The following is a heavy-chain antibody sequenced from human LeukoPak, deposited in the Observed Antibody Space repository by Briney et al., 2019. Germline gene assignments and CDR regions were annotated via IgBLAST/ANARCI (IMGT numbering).Heavy chain of an antibody. J-gene: IGHJ4*02. V-gene: IGHV3-30-3*01. CDR1: GFTFSRYA. Sequence: GGSLRLSCAASGFTFSRYAMHWVRPAPGKGLEWVAVISYDGSNKYYADSVKGRFTISRDSSKNTLYLQMNSLRAEDTAVYYCASHYDTSGYHYFDFRGQGTLVTVSS. D-gene: IGHD3-22*01. CDR2: ISYDGSNK. CDR3: ASHYDTSGYHYFDF.